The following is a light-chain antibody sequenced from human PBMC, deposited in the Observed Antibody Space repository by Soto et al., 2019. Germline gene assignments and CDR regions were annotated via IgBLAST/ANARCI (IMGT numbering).Light chain of an antibody. CDR3: QSYDSSLSGYV. J-gene: IGLJ1*01. V-gene: IGLV1-40*01. Sequence: QPVLTQPPSVSGAPGQRVTISCTWSNSNIGAHFDVHWYQQLPGTAPRLVIYGNTNRPSGVPDRFSGSKSGTSASLAITGLQAEDEPDYYCQSYDSSLSGYVFGTGTKVTVL. CDR2: GNT. CDR1: NSNIGAHFD.